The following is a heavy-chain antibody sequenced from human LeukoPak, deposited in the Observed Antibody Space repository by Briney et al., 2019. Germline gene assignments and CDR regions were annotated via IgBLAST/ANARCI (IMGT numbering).Heavy chain of an antibody. CDR1: GFTFSDYF. V-gene: IGHV3-11*01. Sequence: GGSLRLSCAASGFTFSDYFMSWVRQAPGKGLEWISYISSDGTTIYYADSVKGRFTISRDNAKSSLFLQMNSVRAEDTAVYYCARDWRIAAAMDRDILEDGYNFNDAFDIWGQGTMVTVSS. D-gene: IGHD5-24*01. CDR3: ARDWRIAAAMDRDILEDGYNFNDAFDI. CDR2: ISSDGTTI. J-gene: IGHJ3*02.